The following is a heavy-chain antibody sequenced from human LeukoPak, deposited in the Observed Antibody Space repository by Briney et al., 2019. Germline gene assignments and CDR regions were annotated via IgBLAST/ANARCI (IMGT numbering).Heavy chain of an antibody. CDR1: GFTFSSYG. CDR3: ARAVGTTSLFNY. J-gene: IGHJ4*02. V-gene: IGHV3-30*03. CDR2: ISYDRSNK. Sequence: GRSLRLSCAASGFTFSSYGMHWVRQAPGKGLEWVAVISYDRSNKYYADSVKGRFTISRDNSKNTLYLQMNSLRAEDTAVYYCARAVGTTSLFNYWGQGTLVTVSS. D-gene: IGHD1-26*01.